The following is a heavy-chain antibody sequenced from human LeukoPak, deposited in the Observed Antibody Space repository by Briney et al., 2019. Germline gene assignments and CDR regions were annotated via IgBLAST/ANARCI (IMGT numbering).Heavy chain of an antibody. CDR3: ARGRGSDF. CDR2: IKQDGSEK. D-gene: IGHD5-12*01. Sequence: GGSLRLSCAASGFTFSSYWMSWVRQAPGKGLEWATNIKQDGSEKYYVASVKGRFTISRDNAKNSLYLQMNSLRAEDTAVYHCARGRGSDFWGQGTLVTVSS. CDR1: GFTFSSYW. J-gene: IGHJ4*02. V-gene: IGHV3-7*01.